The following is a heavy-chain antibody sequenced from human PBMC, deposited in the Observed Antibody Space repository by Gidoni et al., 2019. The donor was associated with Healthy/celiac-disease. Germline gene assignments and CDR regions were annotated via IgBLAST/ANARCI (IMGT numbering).Heavy chain of an antibody. J-gene: IGHJ6*03. V-gene: IGHV4-34*01. CDR1: GGSFSGYY. Sequence: QVQLQQWGAGLLTPSATLSLPCAVYGGSFSGYYWSWIRQPPGKGLDGIGEINHSGSTNYNPALKSRVTISVDTSKNQFSLKLSSVTAADTAVYYCARAAGFLEWLFDYYYMDVWGKGTTVTVSS. CDR3: ARAAGFLEWLFDYYYMDV. D-gene: IGHD3-3*01. CDR2: INHSGST.